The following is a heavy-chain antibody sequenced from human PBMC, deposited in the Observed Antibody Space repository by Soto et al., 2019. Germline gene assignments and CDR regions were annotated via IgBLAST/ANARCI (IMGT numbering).Heavy chain of an antibody. D-gene: IGHD2-15*01. V-gene: IGHV4-31*03. CDR1: GGSINSGDSY. CDR3: ARDAPGVASY. J-gene: IGHJ4*02. Sequence: PSETLSLTCTVSGGSINSGDSYWNWIRQHPEKGLEWIGYINYRGSTFYNPSLKSRIIISVDTSKNQFSLSLSSVTAADTAGYYCARDAPGVASYWGQGSLVTVAS. CDR2: INYRGST.